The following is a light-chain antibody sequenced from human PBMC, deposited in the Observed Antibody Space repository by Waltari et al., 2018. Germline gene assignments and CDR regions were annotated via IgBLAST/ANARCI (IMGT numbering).Light chain of an antibody. Sequence: QSVLTQPPSASGTPGPRVTISCSGSSSNIGLGPLSWYQQLPGTAPRLLIYANNPRPSGVPARFSGSKSGTSASLAISGLQVEDEADYYCAAWDDDLNGWVFGGGTKVTVL. J-gene: IGLJ3*02. CDR1: SSNIGLGP. V-gene: IGLV1-44*01. CDR3: AAWDDDLNGWV. CDR2: ANN.